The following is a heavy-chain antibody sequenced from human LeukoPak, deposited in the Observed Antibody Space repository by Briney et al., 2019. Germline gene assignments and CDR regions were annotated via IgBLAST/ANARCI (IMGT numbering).Heavy chain of an antibody. CDR3: ARDLGGTYSDY. Sequence: SVKVSCKASGGTFSSYSISWVRQAPGQGLEWMGGIIPIFDTADYAQKFQGRVTITADESTSTAYMELSSLRSEDTAVYYCARDLGGTYSDYWGQGTLVTVSS. V-gene: IGHV1-69*13. CDR2: IIPIFDTA. CDR1: GGTFSSYS. J-gene: IGHJ4*02. D-gene: IGHD1-26*01.